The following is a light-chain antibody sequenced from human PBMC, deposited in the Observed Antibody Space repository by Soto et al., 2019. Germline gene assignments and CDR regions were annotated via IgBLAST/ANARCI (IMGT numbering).Light chain of an antibody. CDR3: SSYTSSSPLV. CDR1: SSDVGGYNY. CDR2: DVS. J-gene: IGLJ2*01. Sequence: QSALTQPASVSGSPGQSITISCTGTSSDVGGYNYVSWYQQHPGKAPKLMIYDVSNRPSGVSNRFSGSKSGNTASLTISGLQAEDEADYYCSSYTSSSPLVFGGGTKLT. V-gene: IGLV2-14*01.